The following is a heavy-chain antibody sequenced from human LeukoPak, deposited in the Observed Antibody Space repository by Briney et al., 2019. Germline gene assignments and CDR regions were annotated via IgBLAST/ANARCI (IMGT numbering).Heavy chain of an antibody. D-gene: IGHD6-19*01. J-gene: IGHJ5*02. Sequence: SETLSLTCAVYGGSFSGYYWSWIRQPPGKGLEWIGSIYHSGRTFYNPSLKSRVTISVDTSQDQFSLRLSSVTAADTAIYYCARGDSGVRWFDPWGQGALVTVSS. CDR3: ARGDSGVRWFDP. CDR2: IYHSGRT. CDR1: GGSFSGYY. V-gene: IGHV4-34*01.